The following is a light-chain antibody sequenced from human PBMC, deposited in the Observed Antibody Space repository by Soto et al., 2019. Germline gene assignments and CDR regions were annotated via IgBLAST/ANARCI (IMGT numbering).Light chain of an antibody. Sequence: DIQMTQSPSSLSASVGDRITITCRASQSISSYLNWYQQKPGKAPKLLIFTASNLQSGVPSRFSGSGSGTDFTLTISSLQPEDFATYFCQQSYRLPYTFGQGTKLGI. J-gene: IGKJ2*01. V-gene: IGKV1-39*01. CDR2: TAS. CDR3: QQSYRLPYT. CDR1: QSISSY.